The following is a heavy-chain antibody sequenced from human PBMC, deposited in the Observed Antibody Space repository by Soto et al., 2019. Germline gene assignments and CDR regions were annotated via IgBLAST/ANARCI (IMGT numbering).Heavy chain of an antibody. D-gene: IGHD4-17*01. CDR3: ASAVSTYYYYGMAV. J-gene: IGHJ6*02. CDR2: IYSVGNT. Sequence: PGGSLRLSCAASGFTLSSYWMHWVRQAPGKGLEWVSVIYSVGNTYYADSVKGRFTISRDNSKNTLYLQMNSLRAEDTAVYHCASAVSTYYYYGMAVWGQGTTVTVSS. V-gene: IGHV3-66*01. CDR1: GFTLSSYW.